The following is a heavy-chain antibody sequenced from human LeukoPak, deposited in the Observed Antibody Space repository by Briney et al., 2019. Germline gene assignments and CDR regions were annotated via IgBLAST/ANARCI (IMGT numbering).Heavy chain of an antibody. CDR3: ARDSPLDWAVFGDSFDI. CDR2: IHYSGST. J-gene: IGHJ3*02. Sequence: PSETLSLTCTVSGGSISSYYWSWIRQSPGKGLEWIGYIHYSGSTSSNPSLRSRVTISMDTSKNQFSLKLSSVTAADTAVYYCARDSPLDWAVFGDSFDIWGQGTVVTVSS. V-gene: IGHV4-59*01. CDR1: GGSISSYY. D-gene: IGHD3-9*01.